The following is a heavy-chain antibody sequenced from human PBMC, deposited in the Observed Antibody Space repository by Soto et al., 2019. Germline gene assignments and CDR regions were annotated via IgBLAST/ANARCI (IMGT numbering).Heavy chain of an antibody. V-gene: IGHV3-33*01. CDR3: ARDVSGYDYGGFDY. Sequence: GGSLRLSCAASGFTFSSYGMHWVRQAPGKGLEWVAVIWYDGSNKYYADSVKGRFTISRDNSKNTLYLQMNSLRAEDTAVYYCARDVSGYDYGGFDYWGQGSLVTVSS. D-gene: IGHD5-12*01. CDR2: IWYDGSNK. CDR1: GFTFSSYG. J-gene: IGHJ4*02.